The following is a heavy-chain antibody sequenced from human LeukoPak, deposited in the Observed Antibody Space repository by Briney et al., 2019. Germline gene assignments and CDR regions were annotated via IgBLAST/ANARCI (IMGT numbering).Heavy chain of an antibody. CDR1: GGSISSGDYP. V-gene: IGHV4-30-2*01. J-gene: IGHJ4*02. CDR3: ARGFYGSGSQFDY. CDR2: IFHTGHT. D-gene: IGHD3-10*01. Sequence: PSETLSLTCAVSGGSISSGDYPWSWIRQPPGKGLEWIGYIFHTGHTSYNPSLKSRVTISVDMSKNQLSLKLSSVTAADTAVYYCARGFYGSGSQFDYWGQGTLITVSS.